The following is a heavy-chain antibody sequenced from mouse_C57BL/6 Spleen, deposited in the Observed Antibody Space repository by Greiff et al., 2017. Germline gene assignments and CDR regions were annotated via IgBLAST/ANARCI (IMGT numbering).Heavy chain of an antibody. Sequence: QVQLQQPGAELVRPGSSVKLSCKASGYTFTSYWMDWVKQRPGQGLEWIGNSYPSDSETHYNQKFKDKATLTVNQSSSTAYMQLSILTSEDSAVYYCARRDYSKGSWFAYWGQGTLVTVSA. CDR3: ARRDYSKGSWFAY. J-gene: IGHJ3*01. V-gene: IGHV1-61*01. D-gene: IGHD2-5*01. CDR2: SYPSDSET. CDR1: GYTFTSYW.